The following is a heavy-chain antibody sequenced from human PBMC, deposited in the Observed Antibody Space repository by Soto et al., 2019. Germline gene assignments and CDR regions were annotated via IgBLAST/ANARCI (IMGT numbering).Heavy chain of an antibody. V-gene: IGHV4-31*03. CDR3: ARVGNTMASGWFDP. CDR1: GGSISSGGYY. CDR2: IYYSGST. Sequence: SSETLSLTCTVSGGSISSGGYYWSWIRQHPGKGLEWIGYIYYSGSTYYNPSLKSRVTISVDTYKNQFSLKLSSVTAADTAVYYCARVGNTMASGWFDPWGQGTLVTVSS. D-gene: IGHD3-10*01. J-gene: IGHJ5*02.